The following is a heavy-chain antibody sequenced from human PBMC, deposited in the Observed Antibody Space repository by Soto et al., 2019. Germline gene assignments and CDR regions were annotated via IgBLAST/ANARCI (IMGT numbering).Heavy chain of an antibody. D-gene: IGHD3-3*01. J-gene: IGHJ5*02. V-gene: IGHV4-34*01. CDR2: INHSGST. Sequence: PSETLSLTCAVYGGSFSGYYWSWIRQPPGKGLEWIGEINHSGSTNYNPSLKSRVTISVDTSKNQFSLKLSSVTAADTAVYYCARADPRITIFGVVIHNNWFDPWGQGTLVTVSS. CDR1: GGSFSGYY. CDR3: ARADPRITIFGVVIHNNWFDP.